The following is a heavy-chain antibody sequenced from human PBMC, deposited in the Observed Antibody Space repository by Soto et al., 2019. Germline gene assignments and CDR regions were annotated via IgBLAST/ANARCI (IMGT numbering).Heavy chain of an antibody. CDR1: GFTFSSYG. CDR2: ISYDGSNK. CDR3: ASGRSVVSVAMEFVY. V-gene: IGHV3-30*03. J-gene: IGHJ4*01. D-gene: IGHD2-2*01. Sequence: PGGSLRLSCAASGFTFSSYGMHWVRQAPGKGLEWVAVISYDGSNKYYADSVKGRFTISRDTSKDTPYMQMNSLRTEDTAVYFCASGRSVVSVAMEFVYWGHGTLVTVSS.